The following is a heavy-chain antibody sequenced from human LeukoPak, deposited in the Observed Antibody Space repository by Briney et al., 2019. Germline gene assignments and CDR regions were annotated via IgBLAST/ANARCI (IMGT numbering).Heavy chain of an antibody. J-gene: IGHJ6*03. CDR2: ISYDGSNK. CDR3: ARAQLELPYYYYMDV. V-gene: IGHV3-30*04. D-gene: IGHD1-7*01. CDR1: GFTFSNYA. Sequence: GRSLRLSCAASGFTFSNYAMHWVRQAPGKGLEWVAVISYDGSNKYYADSVKGRFTISRDNSKNTLYLQMNSLRAEDTAVYYCARAQLELPYYYYMDVWGKGTTVTVSS.